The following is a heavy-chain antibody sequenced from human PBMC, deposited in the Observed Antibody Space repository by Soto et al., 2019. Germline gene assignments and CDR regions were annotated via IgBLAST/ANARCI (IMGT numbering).Heavy chain of an antibody. CDR3: VRDPQRNDY. D-gene: IGHD2-2*01. CDR1: CYDFSSYG. J-gene: IGHJ4*02. V-gene: IGHV1-18*04. CDR2: ISASNGNR. Sequence: VQLVQSGAEVKKPGASVKVSCKDSCYDFSSYGISWVRQAPGQVLEWMGWISASNGNRDYAQQFQGRVTMTSDTSRTTAYMELRSLRSDDTAVYYCVRDPQRNDYWGQGTLVNVAS.